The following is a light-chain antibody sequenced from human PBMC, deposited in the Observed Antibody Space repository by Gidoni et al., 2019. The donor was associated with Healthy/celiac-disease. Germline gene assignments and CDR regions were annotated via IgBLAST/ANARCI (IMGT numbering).Light chain of an antibody. CDR2: DAS. J-gene: IGKJ3*01. CDR3: QQYGSSPLT. V-gene: IGKV3D-20*01. Sequence: EIVLTQSPATLSLSPWERATLSCGASQSVSSSYLAWYQQKPGLAPRLLIYDASSRATGIPDRFSGSGSGTDFTLTISRLEPEDFAVYYCQQYGSSPLTFGPGTKVDIK. CDR1: QSVSSSY.